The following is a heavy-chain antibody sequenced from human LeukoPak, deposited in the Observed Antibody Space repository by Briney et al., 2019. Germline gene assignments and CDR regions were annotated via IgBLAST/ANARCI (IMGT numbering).Heavy chain of an antibody. V-gene: IGHV4-31*03. CDR1: GGSISISGFY. Sequence: SETLSLTCSVSGGSISISGFYWNWIRQLPGKGLEWIGYTYNSGNTYYNPSFGSRVTISTDTSMNQFFLESHSVTAADTAVYYCARSSGWRDAFDFWGRGTMVPVSS. J-gene: IGHJ3*01. CDR3: ARSSGWRDAFDF. CDR2: TYNSGNT. D-gene: IGHD6-19*01.